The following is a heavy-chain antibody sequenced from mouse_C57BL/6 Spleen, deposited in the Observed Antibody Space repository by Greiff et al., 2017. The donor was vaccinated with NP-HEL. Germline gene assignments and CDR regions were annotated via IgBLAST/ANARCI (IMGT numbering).Heavy chain of an antibody. J-gene: IGHJ3*01. D-gene: IGHD2-4*01. CDR2: IDPNSGGT. Sequence: VKLQQSGAELVKPGASVKLSCKASGYTFTSYWMHWVKQRPGRGLEWIGRIDPNSGGTKYNEKFKSKATLTVDQPSSTAYMQLRSLTSEDSAVYYCASHYYDYVGFADWGKGTLVTVSA. CDR1: GYTFTSYW. CDR3: ASHYYDYVGFAD. V-gene: IGHV1-72*01.